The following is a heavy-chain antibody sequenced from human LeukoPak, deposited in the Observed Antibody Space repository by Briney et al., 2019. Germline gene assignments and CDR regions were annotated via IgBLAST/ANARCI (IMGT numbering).Heavy chain of an antibody. CDR2: IYYSGST. CDR3: ARGHDSSGYYY. V-gene: IGHV4-59*12. Sequence: SETLSLTCTVSGGSISSYYWSWIRQPPGKGLEWIGYIYYSGSTNYNPSLKSRVTISVDTSKNQFSLKLSSVTAADTAVYYCARGHDSSGYYYWGQGTLVTVSS. CDR1: GGSISSYY. J-gene: IGHJ4*02. D-gene: IGHD3-22*01.